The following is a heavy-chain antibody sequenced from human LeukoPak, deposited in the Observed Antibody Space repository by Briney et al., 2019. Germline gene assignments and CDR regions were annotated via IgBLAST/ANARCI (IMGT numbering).Heavy chain of an antibody. CDR2: INPNSGGT. Sequence: ASVKVSCKASGYTFTGYCMHWVRQAPGQGLEWMGWINPNSGGTNYAQKFQGRVTMTRDASNSTAYMELSRLRSDDTAVYYCARELGVPPDCSSTSCYLDYWGQGTLVTVSS. D-gene: IGHD2-2*01. CDR1: GYTFTGYC. CDR3: ARELGVPPDCSSTSCYLDY. J-gene: IGHJ4*02. V-gene: IGHV1-2*02.